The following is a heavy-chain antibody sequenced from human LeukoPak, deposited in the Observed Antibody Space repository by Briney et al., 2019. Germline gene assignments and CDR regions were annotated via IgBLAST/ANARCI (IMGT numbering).Heavy chain of an antibody. V-gene: IGHV3-9*01. J-gene: IGHJ4*02. D-gene: IGHD6-13*01. CDR1: GFTFDDYA. CDR2: ISWNSGSI. CDR3: AKGIIAAAGSFDY. Sequence: PGGSLRPSCAASGFTFDDYAMHWVRQAPGKGLEWVSGISWNSGSIGYADSVKGRFTISRDNAKNSLYLQMNSLRAEDTALYYCAKGIIAAAGSFDYWGQGTLVTVSS.